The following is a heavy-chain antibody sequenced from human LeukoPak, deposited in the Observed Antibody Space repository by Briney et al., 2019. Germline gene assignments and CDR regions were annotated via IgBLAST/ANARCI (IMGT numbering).Heavy chain of an antibody. D-gene: IGHD3-10*01. CDR3: ARDSITMVRGASP. V-gene: IGHV4-30-4*01. CDR1: SGSISSGDYY. CDR2: IYYSGST. J-gene: IGHJ5*02. Sequence: SQTLSLTCTVSSGSISSGDYYWSWIRQPPGKGLEWIGYIYYSGSTYYNPSLKSRVTISVDTSKNQFSLKLSSVTAADTAVYYCARDSITMVRGASPWGQGTLVTVSS.